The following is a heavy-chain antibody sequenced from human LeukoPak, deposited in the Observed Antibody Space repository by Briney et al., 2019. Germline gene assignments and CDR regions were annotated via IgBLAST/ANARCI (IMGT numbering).Heavy chain of an antibody. J-gene: IGHJ3*02. V-gene: IGHV4-39*01. CDR3: ARRADGHNLITAFDI. CDR1: GDSISSNYYY. CDR2: INYSGST. D-gene: IGHD3-10*01. Sequence: SETLSLTCSVSGDSISSNYYYWGWIRQPPGKGLEWIGSINYSGSTHYHPSLKSRVTISVDTSKTQFSLKVNSVTAADTAVYYCARRADGHNLITAFDIWGQGTMVTASS.